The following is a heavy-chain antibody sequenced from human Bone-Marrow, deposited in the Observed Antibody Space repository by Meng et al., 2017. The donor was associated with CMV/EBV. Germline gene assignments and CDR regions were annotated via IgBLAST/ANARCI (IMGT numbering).Heavy chain of an antibody. D-gene: IGHD2-2*01. CDR1: GFTFSSYS. CDR2: ISSSSSYI. CDR3: ASRNPAAGGACDI. V-gene: IGHV3-21*01. Sequence: GESLKISCAASGFTFSSYSMNWVRQAPGKGLEWVSSISSSSSYIYYADSVKGRFTISRDNAKNSLYLQMNSLRAEDTAVYYCASRNPAAGGACDIWGQGTMVTVSS. J-gene: IGHJ3*02.